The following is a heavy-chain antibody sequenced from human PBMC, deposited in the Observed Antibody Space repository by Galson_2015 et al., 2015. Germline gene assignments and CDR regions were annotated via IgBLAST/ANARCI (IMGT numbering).Heavy chain of an antibody. J-gene: IGHJ4*02. V-gene: IGHV4-61*02. CDR3: ARYCYGSGSYYNVFDS. Sequence: RIYTSGSTDYNSSLKSRVTISVDTSKNQFSLRLSSVTAADTAVYYCARYCYGSGSYYNVFDSWGQGTLVTVSS. D-gene: IGHD3-10*01. CDR2: IYTSGST.